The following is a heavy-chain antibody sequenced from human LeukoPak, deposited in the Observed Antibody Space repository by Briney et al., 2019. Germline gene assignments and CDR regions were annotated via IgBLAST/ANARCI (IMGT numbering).Heavy chain of an antibody. CDR1: GFTFSSYS. D-gene: IGHD3-22*01. J-gene: IGHJ4*02. Sequence: GGSLRLSCAASGFTFSSYSMNWVRQAPGKGLEWVSYISSSGSTIYYADSVKGRFTISRDNAKNSLYLQMNSLRAEDTAVYYCARGITMIVGRTHPPDYWGQGTLVTVSS. CDR2: ISSSGSTI. V-gene: IGHV3-48*04. CDR3: ARGITMIVGRTHPPDY.